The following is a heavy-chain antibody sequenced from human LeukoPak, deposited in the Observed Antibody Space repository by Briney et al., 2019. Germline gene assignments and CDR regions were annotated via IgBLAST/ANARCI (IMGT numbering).Heavy chain of an antibody. CDR1: GLTFSSSW. V-gene: IGHV3-23*01. CDR3: AKDRNSGWPHTPFDY. Sequence: GGSLRLSCAASGLTFSSSWMDWVRQAPGKGLEWVSAISGSGGSTYYADSVKGRFTISRDNSKNTLYLQMNSLRAEDTAVYYCAKDRNSGWPHTPFDYWGQGTLVTVSS. J-gene: IGHJ4*02. CDR2: ISGSGGST. D-gene: IGHD6-19*01.